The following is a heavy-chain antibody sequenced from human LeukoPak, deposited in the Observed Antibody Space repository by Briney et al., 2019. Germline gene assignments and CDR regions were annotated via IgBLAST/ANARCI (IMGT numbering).Heavy chain of an antibody. V-gene: IGHV1-2*02. CDR2: INPNSGGT. CDR1: GYTFTGYY. Sequence: ASVKISCKASGYTFTGYYMHWVRQAPGQGLEWMGWINPNSGGTNYAQKFQGRVTMTRDTSISTAYMGLSRLRSDDTAVYYCARGDYYDSSGYYFEVWGQGTLVTVSS. J-gene: IGHJ4*02. CDR3: ARGDYYDSSGYYFEV. D-gene: IGHD3-22*01.